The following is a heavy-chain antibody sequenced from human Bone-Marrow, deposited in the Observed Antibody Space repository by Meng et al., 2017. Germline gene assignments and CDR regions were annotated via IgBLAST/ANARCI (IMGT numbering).Heavy chain of an antibody. V-gene: IGHV4-30-2*01. J-gene: IGHJ4*02. D-gene: IGHD6-6*01. CDR2: IYHSGST. Sequence: QLQLQESGSGPLKPSQTLSLTCAVSGDSISSGGYSWSWIRQPPGKGLEWIGYIYHSGSTYFNPSLKSRVTVLVDRSKNQFSLNLSSVTAADTAVYYCARYSSSSLAFDFWGQGTLVTVSS. CDR1: GDSISSGGYS. CDR3: ARYSSSSLAFDF.